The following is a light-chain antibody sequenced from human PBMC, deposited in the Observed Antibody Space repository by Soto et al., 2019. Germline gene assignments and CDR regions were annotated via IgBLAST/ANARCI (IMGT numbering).Light chain of an antibody. V-gene: IGLV2-8*01. Sequence: QSALTQPLSASGSPGQSVTISCTGTSSDVGNYNFVSWYQQHPGKAPKLMIYEVSKRPSGVPDRFSGSKSGNTASLTVSGLQAEDEADYYCSSYAGSNTPYVFGTGTKLTVL. CDR3: SSYAGSNTPYV. J-gene: IGLJ1*01. CDR1: SSDVGNYNF. CDR2: EVS.